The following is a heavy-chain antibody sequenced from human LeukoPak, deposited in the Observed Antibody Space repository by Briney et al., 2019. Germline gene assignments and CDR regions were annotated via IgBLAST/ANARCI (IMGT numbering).Heavy chain of an antibody. CDR1: GGSFSGYY. J-gene: IGHJ6*03. Sequence: PSETLSLTCTVYGGSFSGYYWSWIRQPPGKGLEWIGEINHSGSTNYNPSLKSRVTILVDTSKNQFSLKLNSVTAADTAVYYCARGGGYYYMDVWDKGTTVSVSS. CDR3: ARGGGYYYMDV. V-gene: IGHV4-34*01. CDR2: INHSGST. D-gene: IGHD1-26*01.